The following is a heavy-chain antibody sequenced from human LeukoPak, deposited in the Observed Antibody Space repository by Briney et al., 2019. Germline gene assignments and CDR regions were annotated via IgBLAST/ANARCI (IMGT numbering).Heavy chain of an antibody. CDR3: ARGYYYDSSVGTFDI. CDR1: GGSFSGYY. V-gene: IGHV4-34*01. CDR2: INHSGST. Sequence: PSETLSLTCAVYGGSFSGYYWSWIRQPPGKGLEWIGEINHSGSTNYNPSLKSRVTISVDTSKNQFSLKLSSVTAADTAVYYCARGYYYDSSVGTFDIRGQGTMVTVSS. D-gene: IGHD3-22*01. J-gene: IGHJ3*02.